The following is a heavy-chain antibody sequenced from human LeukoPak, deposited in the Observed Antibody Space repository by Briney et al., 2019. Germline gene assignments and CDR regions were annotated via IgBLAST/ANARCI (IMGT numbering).Heavy chain of an antibody. CDR3: AREYCSGGSCYTDY. V-gene: IGHV3-66*01. Sequence: GGSLRLSCTASGFTVSSNYKCWGRNRPGQGLGLVSVIYSGASTYYADSVKGRFTISRDNSKNTLYPQMNSLRAEDMAVYYCAREYCSGGSCYTDYRGQGTLVTVSS. D-gene: IGHD2-15*01. CDR1: GFTVSSNY. J-gene: IGHJ4*02. CDR2: IYSGAST.